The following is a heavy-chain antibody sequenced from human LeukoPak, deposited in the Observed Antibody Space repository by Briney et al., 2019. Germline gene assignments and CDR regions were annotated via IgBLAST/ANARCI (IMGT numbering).Heavy chain of an antibody. V-gene: IGHV1-69*10. Sequence: GASVKVSCKASGGNIDNFAISWVRQAPGQGLEWMGGLSPVLTTYARRFRGRVTISADESTNTVYMDLSTLTSGDTAVYFCARDREVAARPGGWFDPWGQGTQVTVSS. D-gene: IGHD6-6*01. CDR2: LSPVLT. CDR1: GGNIDNFA. J-gene: IGHJ5*02. CDR3: ARDREVAARPGGWFDP.